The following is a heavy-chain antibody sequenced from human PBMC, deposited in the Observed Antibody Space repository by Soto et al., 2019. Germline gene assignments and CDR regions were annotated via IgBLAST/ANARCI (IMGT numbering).Heavy chain of an antibody. CDR1: GYTFTGYY. CDR3: ARDLGGCSSTSCYMWFDP. J-gene: IGHJ5*02. Sequence: GXSVKVSCKASGYTFTGYYMHWVRRAPVQGLEWMGWINPNSGGTNYAQKFQGRVTMTRDTSISTAYMELSRLRSDDTAVYYCARDLGGCSSTSCYMWFDPWGQGTLVTVSS. CDR2: INPNSGGT. D-gene: IGHD2-2*02. V-gene: IGHV1-2*02.